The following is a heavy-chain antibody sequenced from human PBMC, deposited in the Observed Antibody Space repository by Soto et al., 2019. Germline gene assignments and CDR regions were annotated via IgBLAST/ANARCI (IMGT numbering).Heavy chain of an antibody. V-gene: IGHV4-59*08. Sequence: SETLSLTCTVSGGSISSYYWSWIRQPPGKGLEWIGYIYYSGSTYYNPSLKSRVTISVDTSKNQFSLKLSSVTAADTAVYYCARRMGYWFDPWGQGTLVTVSS. CDR3: ARRMGYWFDP. CDR1: GGSISSYY. CDR2: IYYSGST. D-gene: IGHD2-8*01. J-gene: IGHJ5*02.